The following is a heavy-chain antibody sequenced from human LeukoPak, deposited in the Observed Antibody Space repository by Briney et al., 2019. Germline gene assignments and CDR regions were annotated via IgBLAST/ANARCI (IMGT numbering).Heavy chain of an antibody. D-gene: IGHD3-10*01. CDR2: IIPDDGVT. CDR1: GYTFTTYS. CDR3: ATTTGTSFFDY. Sequence: GASVKVSCTASGYTFTTYSVHWVRQAPGHGLQWMGIIIPDDGVTTSAQKFQGRVTMTRDTSASTVYMILSNLRSEDTAVYYCATTTGTSFFDYWGQGTLVTVSS. J-gene: IGHJ4*02. V-gene: IGHV1-46*01.